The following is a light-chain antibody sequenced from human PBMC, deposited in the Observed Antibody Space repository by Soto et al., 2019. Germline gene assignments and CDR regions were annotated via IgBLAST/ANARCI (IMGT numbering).Light chain of an antibody. CDR3: QQSDSYPYT. CDR1: QSITNY. J-gene: IGKJ2*01. Sequence: DIQMTQSPSSLSVSVGDRVTITCRASQSITNYLNWYQQKPGKAPKLLVYAASSLQSGVPSRFSGNGSGTDFTLTISSLQPEGFASYYCQQSDSYPYTFGQGTKLEIK. V-gene: IGKV1-39*01. CDR2: AAS.